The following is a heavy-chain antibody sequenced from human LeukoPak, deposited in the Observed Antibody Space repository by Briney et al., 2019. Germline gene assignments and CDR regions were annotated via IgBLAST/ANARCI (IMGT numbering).Heavy chain of an antibody. J-gene: IGHJ5*02. CDR2: ISSNGGST. CDR1: GFTFSSYA. Sequence: GGSLRLSCAASGFTFSSYAMHWVRQAPGKGLEYVSAISSNGGSTYYANSVKGRFTISRDNSKNTLYLQMGSLRAEDMAVYYCAGDSGSGWYRDNWFDPRGQGTLVTVSS. D-gene: IGHD6-19*01. CDR3: AGDSGSGWYRDNWFDP. V-gene: IGHV3-64*01.